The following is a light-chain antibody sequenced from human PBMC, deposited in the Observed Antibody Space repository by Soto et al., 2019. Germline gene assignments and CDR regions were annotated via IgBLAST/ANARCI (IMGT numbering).Light chain of an antibody. CDR1: SSNILSNT. J-gene: IGLJ1*01. Sequence: QSVLTQPPSASGTPGQRVTISCSGTSSNILSNTVNWYQRLPGAAPKLLIYRDNQRPSGVPDRFPGSKSGTSASLGISGLQSGDAADYYCAAWDDSLRGFVFGTGTKLTVL. V-gene: IGLV1-44*01. CDR2: RDN. CDR3: AAWDDSLRGFV.